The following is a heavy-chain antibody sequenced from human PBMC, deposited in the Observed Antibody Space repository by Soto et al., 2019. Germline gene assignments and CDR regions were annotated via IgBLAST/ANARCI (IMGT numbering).Heavy chain of an antibody. CDR2: INAGNTNT. J-gene: IGHJ4*02. CDR3: AREGGWYVDD. Sequence: ASVKVSCKASGFTFTGYAIHWVRQAPGQRLEWMGWINAGNTNTKYSQKFQGRVTITRDTSATTAYMELSSLTSEDTAVYYCAREGGWYVDDWGQGTLVTVSS. D-gene: IGHD6-19*01. V-gene: IGHV1-3*01. CDR1: GFTFTGYA.